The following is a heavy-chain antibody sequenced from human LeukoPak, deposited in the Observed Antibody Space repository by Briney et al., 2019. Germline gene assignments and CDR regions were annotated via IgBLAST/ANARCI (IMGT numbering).Heavy chain of an antibody. V-gene: IGHV1-69*05. D-gene: IGHD2-2*01. CDR3: ASATGYCSSTSCYDEFWQQLGTSYFDY. CDR1: GGTFSSYA. J-gene: IGHJ4*02. CDR2: IIPIFGTA. Sequence: SVKISCKASGGTFSSYAISWVRQAPGQGLEWMGRIIPIFGTANYAQKFQGRVTITTDESTSTAYMELSSLRSEGTAVYYCASATGYCSSTSCYDEFWQQLGTSYFDYWGQGTLVTVSS.